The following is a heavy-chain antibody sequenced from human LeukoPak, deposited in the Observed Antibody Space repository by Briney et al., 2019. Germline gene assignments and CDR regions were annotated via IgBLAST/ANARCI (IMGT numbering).Heavy chain of an antibody. CDR3: ARGLAAAGTRGPY. Sequence: GGSLRLSCVASGFTFSSYWMHWVHHDPRKGLVWVSRINGDGRNINYADSVRGRFTISRDNAKNSLYLQMNSLRADGTAVYYCARGLAAAGTRGPYWGQGTLVTVSS. V-gene: IGHV3-74*01. CDR1: GFTFSSYW. CDR2: INGDGRNI. J-gene: IGHJ4*02. D-gene: IGHD6-13*01.